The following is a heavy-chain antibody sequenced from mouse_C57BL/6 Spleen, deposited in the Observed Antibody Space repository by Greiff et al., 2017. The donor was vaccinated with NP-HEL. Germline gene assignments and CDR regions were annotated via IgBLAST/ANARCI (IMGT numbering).Heavy chain of an antibody. CDR3: ARGAPYYFDY. Sequence: VKLQQSGAELVRPGASVKLSCKASGYTFTDYYINWVKQRPGQGLEWIARIYPGSGNTYYNEKFKGKATLTAEKSSSTAYMQLSSLTSEDSAVYFCARGAPYYFDYWGQGTTLTVSS. V-gene: IGHV1-76*01. CDR2: IYPGSGNT. J-gene: IGHJ2*01. CDR1: GYTFTDYY.